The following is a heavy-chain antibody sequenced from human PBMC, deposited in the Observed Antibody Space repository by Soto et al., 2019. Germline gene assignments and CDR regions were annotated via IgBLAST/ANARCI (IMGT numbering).Heavy chain of an antibody. V-gene: IGHV1-69*01. CDR2: IIPIFGTA. CDR3: ANYDSSGGDFDY. D-gene: IGHD3-22*01. J-gene: IGHJ4*02. Sequence: QVQLVQSGAEVKKPGSSVKVSCKASGGTFSSYAISWVRQAPGQGLEWMGGIIPIFGTANYAQKFQGRVTIPADESTSTAYMELSSLRSGDTAVYYCANYDSSGGDFDYWVQGTLVTVSS. CDR1: GGTFSSYA.